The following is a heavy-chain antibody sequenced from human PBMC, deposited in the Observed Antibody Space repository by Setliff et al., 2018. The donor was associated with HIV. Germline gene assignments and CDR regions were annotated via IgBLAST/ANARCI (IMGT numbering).Heavy chain of an antibody. D-gene: IGHD6-19*01. CDR3: ARSPRIGVAGEFEY. CDR1: GGSISSYC. Sequence: SETLSLTCTVSGGSISSYCWNWIRQSPGKGLEWIGYIFSSGSTNYNPSLNSQVTISVDTSKNQFSLKVNSVTAADTAVYYCARSPRIGVAGEFEYWGQGTLVTVSS. CDR2: IFSSGST. J-gene: IGHJ4*02. V-gene: IGHV4-4*08.